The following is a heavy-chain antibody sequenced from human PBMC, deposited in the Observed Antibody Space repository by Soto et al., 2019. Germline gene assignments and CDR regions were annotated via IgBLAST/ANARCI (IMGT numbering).Heavy chain of an antibody. V-gene: IGHV3-23*01. CDR2: ISGNGDSA. CDR1: RFTFRDCA. D-gene: IGHD6-19*01. J-gene: IGHJ4*02. CDR3: GKERRGSGWSVCNF. Sequence: GGSLRLSCAASRFTFRDCAMNWVRQAPGKGLEWVSDISGNGDSARYADSVKGRFTISRDNSRDTLYLQMNRLRVDDTAVYYCGKERRGSGWSVCNFWGQGILVTVSS.